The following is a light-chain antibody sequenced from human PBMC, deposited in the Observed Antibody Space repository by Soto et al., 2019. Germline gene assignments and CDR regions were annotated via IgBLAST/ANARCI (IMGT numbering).Light chain of an antibody. Sequence: DIQMTQSPSSLSASVGDRVTITCRASQTISSSLNWYQQRPGKAPKLLIYAASSLQSGVPSRFSGSGFGTDFTLTISSLQPEDSATYYCQQSYSMPFTFGPGTRMDIK. CDR3: QQSYSMPFT. V-gene: IGKV1-39*01. J-gene: IGKJ3*01. CDR1: QTISSS. CDR2: AAS.